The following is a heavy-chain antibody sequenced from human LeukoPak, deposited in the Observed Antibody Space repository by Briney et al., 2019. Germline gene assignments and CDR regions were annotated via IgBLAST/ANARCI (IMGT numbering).Heavy chain of an antibody. D-gene: IGHD3-22*01. V-gene: IGHV4-39*07. CDR1: GGSISSSSYK. CDR2: IYDSGST. CDR3: ARLKYYYDSSGSRAEYFQH. Sequence: KPSETLSLTCTVSGGSISSSSYKWGWMRQPPGKGLEWIGSIYDSGSTYYNPSLKSRVTISVDTSKNQFSLKLSSVTAADTAVYYCARLKYYYDSSGSRAEYFQHWGQGTLVTASS. J-gene: IGHJ1*01.